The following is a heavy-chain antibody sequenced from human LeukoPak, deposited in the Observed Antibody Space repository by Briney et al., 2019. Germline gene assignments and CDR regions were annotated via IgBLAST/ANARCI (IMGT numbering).Heavy chain of an antibody. Sequence: GGSLRLSCAASGFTFSSYGMHWVRQAPGKGLEWVAVISYDGSNKYYADSVKGRFTISRDNSKNTLYLQMNSLRAEDTAVYYCARDFGPTTGYWGQGTLVTVSS. J-gene: IGHJ4*02. V-gene: IGHV3-30*03. D-gene: IGHD3/OR15-3a*01. CDR1: GFTFSSYG. CDR2: ISYDGSNK. CDR3: ARDFGPTTGY.